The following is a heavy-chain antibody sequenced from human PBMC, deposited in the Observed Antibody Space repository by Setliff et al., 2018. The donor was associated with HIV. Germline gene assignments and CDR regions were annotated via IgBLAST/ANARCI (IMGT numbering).Heavy chain of an antibody. D-gene: IGHD6-19*01. V-gene: IGHV3-64*04. CDR3: ARAVHSGWYYFDY. J-gene: IGHJ4*02. CDR1: GFTFSSYA. Sequence: GGSLRLSCSASGFTFSSYAMHWVRQAPGKGLEYVSAISSNGGSTYYADSVKGRFTISRDNAKNSLYLQMNSLRAEDTAVYYCARAVHSGWYYFDYWGQGTLVTVSS. CDR2: ISSNGGST.